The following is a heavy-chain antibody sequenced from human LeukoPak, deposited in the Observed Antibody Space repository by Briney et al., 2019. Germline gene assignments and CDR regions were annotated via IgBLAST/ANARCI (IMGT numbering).Heavy chain of an antibody. V-gene: IGHV3-23*01. CDR3: AKDTSAYGDYLSWFDP. D-gene: IGHD4-17*01. CDR2: ISGNSITT. J-gene: IGHJ5*02. Sequence: GGSLRLSCAASGFTSSSHAMSWVRQAPGRGLEWVSVISGNSITTDYADSVKGRFTISRDNSKNTLYLQMNSLRAEDTALYYCAKDTSAYGDYLSWFDPWGQGTLVTVSS. CDR1: GFTSSSHA.